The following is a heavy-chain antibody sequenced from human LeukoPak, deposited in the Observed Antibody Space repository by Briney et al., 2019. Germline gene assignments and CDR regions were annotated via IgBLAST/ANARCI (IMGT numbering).Heavy chain of an antibody. CDR1: GGSFSGYY. CDR2: INHSGSS. V-gene: IGHV4-34*01. CDR3: ARRGSGSGWYEGEFNWFDP. D-gene: IGHD6-19*01. J-gene: IGHJ5*02. Sequence: SETLSLTCAVYGGSFSGYYWSWIRQPPRKGLEWIGEINHSGSSNYNPSLKSQVTISVDTSKNQFSLKLSSVTAADTAVYYCARRGSGSGWYEGEFNWFDPWGQGTLVTVSS.